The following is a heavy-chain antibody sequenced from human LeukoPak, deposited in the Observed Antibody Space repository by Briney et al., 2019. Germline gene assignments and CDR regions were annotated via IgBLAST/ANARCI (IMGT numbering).Heavy chain of an antibody. J-gene: IGHJ4*02. Sequence: SETLSLTCAVYGGSFSGYYWNWIRQPPGKGLEWIGEINHSGSTNYNPSLKSRVTISVDTSKNQFSLKLSSVTAADTAVYYCARDQYRGWIDYWGQGTLVTVSS. CDR2: INHSGST. V-gene: IGHV4-34*01. CDR3: ARDQYRGWIDY. CDR1: GGSFSGYY. D-gene: IGHD5-12*01.